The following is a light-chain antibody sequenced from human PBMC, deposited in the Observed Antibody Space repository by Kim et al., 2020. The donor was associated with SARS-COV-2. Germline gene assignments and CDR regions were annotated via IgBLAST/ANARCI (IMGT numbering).Light chain of an antibody. V-gene: IGKV1-33*01. J-gene: IGKJ2*01. CDR1: QDISNY. CDR3: QHYDNLPYT. Sequence: SASVGDRVTITCQASQDISNYLNWYQQKPGKAPRLLIYDASNLETGVPSRFSGSGSGTDFTFNISSLQPEDIATYYCQHYDNLPYTFGQGTKLEI. CDR2: DAS.